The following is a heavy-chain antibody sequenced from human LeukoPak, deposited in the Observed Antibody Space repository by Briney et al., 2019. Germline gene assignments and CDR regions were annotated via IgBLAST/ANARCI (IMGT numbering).Heavy chain of an antibody. V-gene: IGHV4-59*01. CDR3: ARARGGLLVQGFDH. Sequence: SETLSLTCTVSGGSISSYYWSWIRQPPGKGLEWIGYIYYTGSTHYNPSLKSRVTISVDTSKNQFSLKLSSVTAADTAMYYCARARGGLLVQGFDHWGQGSLVTVST. CDR1: GGSISSYY. D-gene: IGHD3-10*01. CDR2: IYYTGST. J-gene: IGHJ4*02.